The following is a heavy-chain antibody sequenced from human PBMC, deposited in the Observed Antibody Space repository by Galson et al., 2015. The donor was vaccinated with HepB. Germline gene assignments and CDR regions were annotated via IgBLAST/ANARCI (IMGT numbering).Heavy chain of an antibody. D-gene: IGHD3-3*01. CDR2: MNTNTGKP. Sequence: SVKVSCKASGYTLTDYVVNWVRQAPGQGLEWMGWMNTNTGKPTYAPGFAGRFVFSLDTSVTTAYLQISSLVTDDTAVYYCAGSPLRFLDWLPYYDYYYMDVWGEGTTVTVSS. CDR3: AGSPLRFLDWLPYYDYYYMDV. V-gene: IGHV7-4-1*02. CDR1: GYTLTDYV. J-gene: IGHJ6*03.